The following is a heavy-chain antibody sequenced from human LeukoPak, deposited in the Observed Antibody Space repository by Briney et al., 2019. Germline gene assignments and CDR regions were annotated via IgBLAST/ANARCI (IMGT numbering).Heavy chain of an antibody. J-gene: IGHJ3*02. CDR3: ARGPYDFWSGYPSSSDAFDI. CDR2: IWYDGSKT. V-gene: IGHV3-33*01. CDR1: GFTFSSYG. D-gene: IGHD3-3*01. Sequence: GGSLRLSCAASGFTFSSYGMHWVRQAPGKGLEWVADIWYDGSKTHYTDSVKGRFTISRDNSKNTLSLQMDSLRAEDTAVYYCARGPYDFWSGYPSSSDAFDIWGQGTMVTVSS.